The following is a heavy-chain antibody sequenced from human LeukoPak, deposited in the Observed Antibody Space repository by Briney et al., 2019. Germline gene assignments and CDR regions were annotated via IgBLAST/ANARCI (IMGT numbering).Heavy chain of an antibody. D-gene: IGHD3-9*01. V-gene: IGHV3-15*01. CDR1: GFTFSDAW. Sequence: PGGSLRLSCAASGFTFSDAWMSWVRRAPGKGLEWVGRIISKKDGGTTDYAAPVKGRFTVSRDDSKNTLSLQMSSLKIEDTALYYCTSTHYDISTGYYHPPDHWGHGTLVTVSS. CDR2: IISKKDGGTT. CDR3: TSTHYDISTGYYHPPDH. J-gene: IGHJ5*02.